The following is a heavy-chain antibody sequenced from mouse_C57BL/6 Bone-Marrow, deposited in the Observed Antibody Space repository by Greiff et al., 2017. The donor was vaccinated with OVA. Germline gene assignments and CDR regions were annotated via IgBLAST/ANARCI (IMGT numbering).Heavy chain of an antibody. CDR1: GYSITSGYY. J-gene: IGHJ3*01. CDR3: AREKIYDYGRVWFAY. D-gene: IGHD2-4*01. V-gene: IGHV3-6*01. CDR2: ISYDGSN. Sequence: EVKLQESGPGLVKPSPSLSLTCSVTGYSITSGYYWNWIRQFPGNKLAWMGYISYDGSNNYNPSLKNRIPITRDTSKNQFFLKLNSVTTEDTATYYCAREKIYDYGRVWFAYWGQGTLVTVSA.